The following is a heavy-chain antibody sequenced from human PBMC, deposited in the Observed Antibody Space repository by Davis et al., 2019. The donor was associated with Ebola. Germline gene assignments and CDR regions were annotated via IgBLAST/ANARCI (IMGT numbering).Heavy chain of an antibody. V-gene: IGHV1-69*04. Sequence: AASVKVSCKASGGTFSSYAISWVRQAPGQGLEWMGRIIPILGIANYAQKFQGRVTITRDTSASTAYMELSSLRSEDTAVYYCARGYYDILTGLQPWGQGTLVTVSS. CDR2: IIPILGIA. D-gene: IGHD3-9*01. J-gene: IGHJ5*02. CDR3: ARGYYDILTGLQP. CDR1: GGTFSSYA.